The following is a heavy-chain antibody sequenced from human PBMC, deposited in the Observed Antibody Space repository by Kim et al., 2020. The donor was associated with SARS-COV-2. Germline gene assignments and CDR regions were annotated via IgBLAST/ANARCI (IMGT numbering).Heavy chain of an antibody. D-gene: IGHD3-9*01. CDR3: ARDIPRDLLSDILTGYRQYYYYGMDV. Sequence: ASVNVSCKASGYTFTSYGISWVRQAPGQGLEWMGWISAYNGNTNYAQKLQGRVTMTTDTSTSTAYMELRSLRSDDTAVYYCARDIPRDLLSDILTGYRQYYYYGMDVWGQGTTVTVSS. CDR1: GYTFTSYG. CDR2: ISAYNGNT. V-gene: IGHV1-18*01. J-gene: IGHJ6*02.